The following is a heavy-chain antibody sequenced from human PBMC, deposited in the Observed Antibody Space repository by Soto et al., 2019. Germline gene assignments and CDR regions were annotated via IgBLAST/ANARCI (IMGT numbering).Heavy chain of an antibody. Sequence: GESQKISCKGSGYSFTSYWIGWVRQMPGKGLEWMGIIYPGDSDTRYSPSFQGQVTISADKSISTAYLQWSSLKASDTAMYYCARHNHYYDSSGYYSRAFDIWGQGTMVTVS. CDR2: IYPGDSDT. CDR3: ARHNHYYDSSGYYSRAFDI. CDR1: GYSFTSYW. J-gene: IGHJ3*02. D-gene: IGHD3-22*01. V-gene: IGHV5-51*01.